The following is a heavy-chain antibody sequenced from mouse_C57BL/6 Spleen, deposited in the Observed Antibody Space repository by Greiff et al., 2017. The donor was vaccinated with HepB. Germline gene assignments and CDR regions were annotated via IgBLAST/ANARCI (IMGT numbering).Heavy chain of an antibody. J-gene: IGHJ2*01. CDR1: GYSITSGYD. CDR3: AREGLLYYFDY. Sequence: EVQLQQSGPGMVKPSQSLSLTCTVTGYSITSGYDWHWIRHFPGNKLEWMGYISYSGSTNYNPSLKSPISITHDTSKNHFFLKLNSVTTEDTATYYCAREGLLYYFDYWGQGTTLTVSS. D-gene: IGHD2-13*01. CDR2: ISYSGST. V-gene: IGHV3-1*01.